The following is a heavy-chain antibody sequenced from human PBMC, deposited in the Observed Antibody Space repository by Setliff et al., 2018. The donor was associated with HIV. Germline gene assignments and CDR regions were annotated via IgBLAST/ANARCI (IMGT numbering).Heavy chain of an antibody. CDR3: ARGGNSRAAWFDS. Sequence: SETLSLTCTVSGGSVTSGGHYWSWTRQQPGKAPEWIGYIHYTGSNFYNPSLTDRLTISVDTSKNQFSLKLSYVTAADTAVYYCARGGNSRAAWFDSWGQGTLVTVSS. CDR1: GGSVTSGGHY. D-gene: IGHD5-12*01. J-gene: IGHJ5*01. CDR2: IHYTGSN. V-gene: IGHV4-31*02.